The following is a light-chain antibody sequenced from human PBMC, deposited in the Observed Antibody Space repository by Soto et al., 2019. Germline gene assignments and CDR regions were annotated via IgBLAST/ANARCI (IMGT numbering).Light chain of an antibody. Sequence: EIVMTQSPATLSVSPGERVTLSCRASQNVGSNLAWYQQKPGQAPRILIYGVFTRATGIPARFSGSGSGTEFTLTISSLQSEDFAVYYCQQYLNWPPKYTFGQGTKLEIK. CDR1: QNVGSN. CDR2: GVF. J-gene: IGKJ2*01. CDR3: QQYLNWPPKYT. V-gene: IGKV3-15*01.